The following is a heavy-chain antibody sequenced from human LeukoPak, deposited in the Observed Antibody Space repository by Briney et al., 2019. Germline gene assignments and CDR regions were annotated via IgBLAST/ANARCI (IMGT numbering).Heavy chain of an antibody. V-gene: IGHV3-33*01. Sequence: GGSLRLSCAASGFTFSSYGMHWARQAPGKGLEWVAVIWYDGSNKYYADSVKGRFTISRDNSKNTLYLQMNSLRAEDTAVYYCARVPAAAGRANYYYYYGLDVWGQGTTVTVSS. J-gene: IGHJ6*02. CDR3: ARVPAAAGRANYYYYYGLDV. D-gene: IGHD6-13*01. CDR1: GFTFSSYG. CDR2: IWYDGSNK.